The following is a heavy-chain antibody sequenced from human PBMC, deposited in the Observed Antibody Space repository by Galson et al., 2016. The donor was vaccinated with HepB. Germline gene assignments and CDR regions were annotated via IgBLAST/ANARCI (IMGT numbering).Heavy chain of an antibody. CDR1: GGSISSTSFY. CDR2: IFHTGRP. V-gene: IGHV4-61*05. CDR3: ARQTSVLTGSAFDI. D-gene: IGHD4-23*01. J-gene: IGHJ3*02. Sequence: LTCTVSGGSISSTSFYWSWIRQPPGKRLEWIGHIFHTGRPTYTRSLKSRVTISVDTSKNQVSLKLSSVTAADAALYYCARQTSVLTGSAFDIWGQGTMVTVSS.